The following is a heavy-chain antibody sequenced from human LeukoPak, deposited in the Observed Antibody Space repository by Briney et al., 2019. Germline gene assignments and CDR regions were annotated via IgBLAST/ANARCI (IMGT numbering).Heavy chain of an antibody. D-gene: IGHD1-26*01. CDR1: GGSFSGYY. Sequence: TSETLSLTCAVYGGSFSGYYWSWIRQPPGKGLDWIGEIIHSGGTNYNPSLKSRVTTSVDTSKNQFSLNLNSINAADTAVYYCARGLGGSYYFDHWGQGTLVTVSS. CDR3: ARGLGGSYYFDH. J-gene: IGHJ4*02. V-gene: IGHV4-34*01. CDR2: IIHSGGT.